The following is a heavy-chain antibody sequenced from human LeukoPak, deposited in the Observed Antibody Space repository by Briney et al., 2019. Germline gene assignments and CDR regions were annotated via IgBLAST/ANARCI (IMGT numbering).Heavy chain of an antibody. CDR1: GFTFSSYA. CDR2: ISGSGSGT. J-gene: IGHJ4*02. V-gene: IGHV3-23*01. D-gene: IGHD5-12*01. CDR3: AARGSAYDYY. Sequence: PGGSLRLSCAASGFTFSSYAMSWVRQAPGKGLEWVSSISGSGSGTYYADSVKGRFTISRDNSKNTLYLQMNSLRAEDTATYYCAARGSAYDYYWGQGTLVTVSS.